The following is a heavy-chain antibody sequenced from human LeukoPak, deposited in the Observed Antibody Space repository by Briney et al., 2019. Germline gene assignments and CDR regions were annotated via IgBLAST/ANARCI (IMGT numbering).Heavy chain of an antibody. J-gene: IGHJ4*02. Sequence: GASVKVSCKASGYTFTSYYMHWVRQAPGQGLEWMGIINPSGGSTSYAQKFQGRVTMTRDTSTITVYMELSSLRSEDTAVYYCARDVGGNDFWSGYTFHWGQGTLVTVSS. D-gene: IGHD3-3*01. CDR3: ARDVGGNDFWSGYTFH. CDR1: GYTFTSYY. V-gene: IGHV1-46*01. CDR2: INPSGGST.